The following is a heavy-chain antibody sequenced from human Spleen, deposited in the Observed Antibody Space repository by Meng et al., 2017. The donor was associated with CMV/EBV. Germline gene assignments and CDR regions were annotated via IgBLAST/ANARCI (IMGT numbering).Heavy chain of an antibody. CDR1: GYTFTSYY. V-gene: IGHV1-2*02. D-gene: IGHD1-7*01. Sequence: ASVKVSCKAPGYTFTSYYIHWVRQAPGQGLEWMGWINPNTGGTNYAQKFQGRVTMTRDTSISTAYMELSRLRSDDTAVYYCAREWDWNYLSDYWGQGTLVTVSS. CDR3: AREWDWNYLSDY. CDR2: INPNTGGT. J-gene: IGHJ4*02.